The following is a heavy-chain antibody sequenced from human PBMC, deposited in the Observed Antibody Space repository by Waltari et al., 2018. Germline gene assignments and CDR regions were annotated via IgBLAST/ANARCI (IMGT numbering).Heavy chain of an antibody. D-gene: IGHD6-19*01. CDR3: ARGASKQWLSKGYYFDY. Sequence: QVQLQQWGAGLLKPSETLSLTCAVYGGSFSGSYWSWIRQPTGKGLEWKGEINHSGSTNYNPSLKTRVTRSVDTSKNQFSLKLSSVTAADTAVYYCARGASKQWLSKGYYFDYWGQGTLVTVSS. J-gene: IGHJ4*02. V-gene: IGHV4-34*01. CDR2: INHSGST. CDR1: GGSFSGSY.